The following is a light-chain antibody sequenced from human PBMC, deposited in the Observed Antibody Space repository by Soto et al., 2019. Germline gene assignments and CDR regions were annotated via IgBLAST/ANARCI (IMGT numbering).Light chain of an antibody. Sequence: EIVLTQSPGTLSLSPGERAILSCRASQSVSSDSLAWYRQKPGQAPRLLVYDASSRDTGIPDRFSGSGSGTDFNLTISGLEPEDFAVYYCQQYGSAPRTFGQGTKVEI. CDR1: QSVSSDS. CDR3: QQYGSAPRT. J-gene: IGKJ1*01. V-gene: IGKV3-20*01. CDR2: DAS.